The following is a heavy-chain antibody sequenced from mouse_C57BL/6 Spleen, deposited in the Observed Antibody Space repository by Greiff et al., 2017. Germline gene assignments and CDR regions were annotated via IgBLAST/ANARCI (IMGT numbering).Heavy chain of an antibody. D-gene: IGHD1-1*01. CDR3: ARSATDGFAY. Sequence: VQLQQSGAVLVQPGASVKISCKASGYTFTDYYINWVKQRPGQGLEWIGKIGPGSGSTYYNEKFKGKATLTADKSSSTAYRQLSSLTSEDSAVYFCARSATDGFAYWGQGTRVTVAA. J-gene: IGHJ3*01. CDR1: GYTFTDYY. CDR2: IGPGSGST. V-gene: IGHV1-77*01.